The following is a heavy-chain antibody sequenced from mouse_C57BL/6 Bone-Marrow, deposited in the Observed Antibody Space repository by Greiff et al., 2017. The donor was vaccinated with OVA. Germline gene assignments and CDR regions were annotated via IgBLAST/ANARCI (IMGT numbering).Heavy chain of an antibody. CDR2: IYPGGGYT. CDR1: GYTFTNYW. J-gene: IGHJ2*01. Sequence: QVQLQQSGAELVRPGTSVKMSCKASGYTFTNYWIGWAKQRPGHGLEWIGDIYPGGGYTNYNEKFKGKATLTADKSSSTAYMQFSSLTSEDSAIYYGARPNWDEGYYFDYWGQGTTLTVSS. V-gene: IGHV1-63*01. D-gene: IGHD4-1*01. CDR3: ARPNWDEGYYFDY.